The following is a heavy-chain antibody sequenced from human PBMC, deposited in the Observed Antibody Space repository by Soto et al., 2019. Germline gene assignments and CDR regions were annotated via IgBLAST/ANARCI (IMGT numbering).Heavy chain of an antibody. J-gene: IGHJ4*02. V-gene: IGHV3-23*01. Sequence: EVQLLESGGGLVQPGGSLRLSCAASGFTFSSYAMSWVRQAPGKGLEWVSAISGSGGSTYYADSVKGRFTISRDNSKNTLYLQRNSLRADDTAVYYCAKDSSKHIVVVTAMEYWGQGTLVTVSS. CDR3: AKDSSKHIVVVTAMEY. CDR1: GFTFSSYA. CDR2: ISGSGGST. D-gene: IGHD2-21*02.